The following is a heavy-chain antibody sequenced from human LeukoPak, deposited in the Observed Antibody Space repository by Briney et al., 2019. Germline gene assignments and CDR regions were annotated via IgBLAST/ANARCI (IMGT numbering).Heavy chain of an antibody. CDR2: IYPGDSDT. J-gene: IGHJ4*02. CDR1: GYSFTSYW. V-gene: IGHV5-51*01. CDR3: ARRGYYDRSGPIQTWFDY. D-gene: IGHD3-22*01. Sequence: SGESLKISCKGSGYSFTSYWIGWVRQMPGKGLEWMGIIYPGDSDTRYSPSFQGQVTISADKSISTAYLQWSSLKASDTAIYYCARRGYYDRSGPIQTWFDYWGQGTLVTVSS.